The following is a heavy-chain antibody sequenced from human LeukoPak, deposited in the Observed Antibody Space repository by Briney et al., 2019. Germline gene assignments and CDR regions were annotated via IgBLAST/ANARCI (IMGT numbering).Heavy chain of an antibody. CDR3: ASRADY. J-gene: IGHJ4*02. V-gene: IGHV3-7*01. Sequence: PGGSLRLSCAASGFTFSSYSMTWVRQAPGKGLEWVASIKQDGTEKYYVDSVKGRFTISRDNAKNSVFLQMDGLRTEDTAVYYCASRADYWGQGTLVTVSS. CDR2: IKQDGTEK. CDR1: GFTFSSYS.